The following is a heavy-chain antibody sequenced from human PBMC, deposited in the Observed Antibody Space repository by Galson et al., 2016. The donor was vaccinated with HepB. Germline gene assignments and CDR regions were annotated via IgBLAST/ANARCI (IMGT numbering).Heavy chain of an antibody. CDR2: IYYSGTI. CDR1: GYSISSGYY. V-gene: IGHV4-38-2*01. J-gene: IGHJ4*02. CDR3: ARGSNWNYDY. D-gene: IGHD1-7*01. Sequence: VSGYSISSGYYWGWIRQPPGKGLEWIGSIYYSGTIYYNPSLKSRVTKSIDASKNQFSLKLSSVTATDTAMYYCARGSNWNYDYWGQGTLVTVSS.